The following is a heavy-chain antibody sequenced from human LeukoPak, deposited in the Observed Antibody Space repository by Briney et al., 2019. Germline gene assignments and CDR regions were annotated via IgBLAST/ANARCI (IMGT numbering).Heavy chain of an antibody. Sequence: ASVKVSCTASGYTFTSYGISWVRQAPGQGLEWMGWISAYNGNTNYAQKLQGRVTMTTDTSASTAYMELRSLRSDDTAVYYCASGSGSYGPDYYFDYWGQGTLVTVSS. CDR3: ASGSGSYGPDYYFDY. CDR2: ISAYNGNT. CDR1: GYTFTSYG. V-gene: IGHV1-18*01. D-gene: IGHD1-26*01. J-gene: IGHJ4*02.